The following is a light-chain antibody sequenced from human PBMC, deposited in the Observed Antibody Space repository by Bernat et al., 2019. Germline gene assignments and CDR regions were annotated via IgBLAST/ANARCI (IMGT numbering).Light chain of an antibody. J-gene: IGKJ4*01. CDR1: ESLLDSGGKGY. CDR3: MQGRHLPLT. Sequence: TPGEPASISCRSSESLLDSGGKGYLYWYLQKPGQSPQLLIYDVSNRASGVPDRFSGSVSGTDFTLKISRVEAEDVGLYHCMQGRHLPLTFGGGTKVEIK. V-gene: IGKV2-29*03. CDR2: DVS.